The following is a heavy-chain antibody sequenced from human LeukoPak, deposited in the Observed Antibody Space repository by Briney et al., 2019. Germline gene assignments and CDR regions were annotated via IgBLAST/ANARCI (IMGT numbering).Heavy chain of an antibody. CDR2: ISGSGGST. J-gene: IGHJ4*02. V-gene: IGHV3-23*01. CDR3: AKDRLEGIQLWLHSHFDY. CDR1: GFTFSSYA. Sequence: PGGSLRLSCAASGFTFSSYAMSWVRQAPGKGLEWVSAISGSGGSTYYADSVKGRFTISRDNSKNTLYLQMNSLRAEDTAVYYCAKDRLEGIQLWLHSHFDYWGQGTLVTVSS. D-gene: IGHD5-18*01.